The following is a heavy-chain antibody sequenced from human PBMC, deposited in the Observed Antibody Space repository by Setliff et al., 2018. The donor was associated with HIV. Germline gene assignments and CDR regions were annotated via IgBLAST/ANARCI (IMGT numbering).Heavy chain of an antibody. CDR2: ISYDGSNK. V-gene: IGHV3-30*04. D-gene: IGHD2-15*01. CDR3: ARGGNQPLLHAYLDY. Sequence: QPGGSLRLSCAASGFTFSSYAMHWVRQAPGKGLEWVAVISYDGSNKYYADSVKGRFTISRDNSKNTLYLQMNSLRAEDTAVYYCARGGNQPLLHAYLDYWGQGTLVTVSS. CDR1: GFTFSSYA. J-gene: IGHJ4*02.